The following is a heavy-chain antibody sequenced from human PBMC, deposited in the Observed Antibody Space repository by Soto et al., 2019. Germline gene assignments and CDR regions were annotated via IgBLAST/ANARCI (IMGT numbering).Heavy chain of an antibody. D-gene: IGHD6-13*01. CDR2: INPSGGST. V-gene: IGHV1-46*03. Sequence: ASVKHSCTASGYTFTSYYMHWVRQAPGQGLDWMGIINPSGGSTSYAQKFQGRVTMTRDTSTSTVYMELSSLRSEDTAVYYCASERVAAADPYYYYYYMDVWGKGTTVTVSS. CDR3: ASERVAAADPYYYYYYMDV. CDR1: GYTFTSYY. J-gene: IGHJ6*03.